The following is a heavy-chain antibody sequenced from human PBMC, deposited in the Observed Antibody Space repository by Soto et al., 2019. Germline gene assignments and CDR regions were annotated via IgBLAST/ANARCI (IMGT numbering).Heavy chain of an antibody. CDR3: ARHIGSANYYGSGSYYWYFDL. CDR1: GGSISSSSYY. D-gene: IGHD3-10*01. J-gene: IGHJ2*01. V-gene: IGHV4-39*01. CDR2: IYYSGST. Sequence: SETLSLTCTVSGGSISSSSYYWGWIRQPPGKGLEWIGSIYYSGSTYYNPSLKSRVTISVDTSKNQFSLKLSSVTAADTAVYYCARHIGSANYYGSGSYYWYFDLWGRGTLVTVSS.